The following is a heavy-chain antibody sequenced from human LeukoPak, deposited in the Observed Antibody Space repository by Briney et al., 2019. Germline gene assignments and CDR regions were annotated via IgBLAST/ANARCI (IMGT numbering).Heavy chain of an antibody. CDR3: AKDLENCSSTSCYYYYGMDV. Sequence: PGGSLRLSRAASGFTFSSYGMHWVRQAPGKGLEWVAVISYDGSNKYYADSVKGRFTISRDNSKNTLYLQMNSLRAEDTAVYYCAKDLENCSSTSCYYYYGMDVWGQGTTVTVSS. J-gene: IGHJ6*02. CDR1: GFTFSSYG. CDR2: ISYDGSNK. D-gene: IGHD2-2*01. V-gene: IGHV3-30*18.